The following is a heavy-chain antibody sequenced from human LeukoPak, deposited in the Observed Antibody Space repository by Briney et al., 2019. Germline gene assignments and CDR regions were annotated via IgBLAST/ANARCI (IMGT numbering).Heavy chain of an antibody. CDR1: GFTFSSYG. J-gene: IGHJ4*02. CDR3: AKDRNWGSKVSYFDF. V-gene: IGHV3-33*06. CDR2: IWYDGSNK. D-gene: IGHD7-27*01. Sequence: GRSLRLSCAASGFTFSSYGMHWVRQAPGKGLEWEAVIWYDGSNKYYADSVKGRFTISRDNSKNTLYLQMNSLRAEDTAVYYCAKDRNWGSKVSYFDFWGQGTLVTVSS.